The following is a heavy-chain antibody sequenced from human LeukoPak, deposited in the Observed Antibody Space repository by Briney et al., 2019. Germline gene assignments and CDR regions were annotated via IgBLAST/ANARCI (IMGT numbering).Heavy chain of an antibody. V-gene: IGHV3-30*04. D-gene: IGHD3-22*01. J-gene: IGHJ4*02. CDR1: GFTFSSYA. CDR2: ISYDGSNK. CDR3: ASRDSSGYSDILPPDY. Sequence: GGSLRLSCAASGFTFSSYAMHWVRQAPGKGLEWVAVISYDGSNKYYADSVKGRFTISRDNSKNTLYLQMNSLRAEDTAVYYCASRDSSGYSDILPPDYWGQGTLVTVSS.